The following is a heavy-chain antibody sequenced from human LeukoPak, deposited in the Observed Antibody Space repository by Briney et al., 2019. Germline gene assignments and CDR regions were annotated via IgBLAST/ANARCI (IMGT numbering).Heavy chain of an antibody. CDR1: GFTFSSYS. CDR3: ARDPHSLDY. CDR2: IAYTGTI. V-gene: IGHV3-48*01. Sequence: GGSLRLSCTASGFTFSSYSMNWVRQAPGKGLERVAYIAYTGTIHYADSVRGRFAISRDNAKSSLFLQLNSLRAEDTAVYYCARDPHSLDYWGQGTLVTVSS. J-gene: IGHJ4*02.